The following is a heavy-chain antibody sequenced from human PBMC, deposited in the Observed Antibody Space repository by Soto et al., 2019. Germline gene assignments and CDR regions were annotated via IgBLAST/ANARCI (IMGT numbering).Heavy chain of an antibody. V-gene: IGHV1-46*01. CDR1: GYTFTSYY. D-gene: IGHD3-10*01. Sequence: ASVKVSCKASGYTFTSYYMHWARQAPGQGLEWMGIINPSGGSTSYAQKFQGRVTMTRDTSTSTVYMELSSLRSEDTAVYYCARAPPRITMVRGVIPPPSNNWFDPWGQGTLVTAPQ. J-gene: IGHJ5*02. CDR3: ARAPPRITMVRGVIPPPSNNWFDP. CDR2: INPSGGST.